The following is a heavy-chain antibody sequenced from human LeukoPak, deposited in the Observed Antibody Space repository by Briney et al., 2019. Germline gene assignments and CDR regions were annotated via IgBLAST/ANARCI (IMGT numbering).Heavy chain of an antibody. D-gene: IGHD3-9*01. V-gene: IGHV3-7*01. J-gene: IGHJ4*02. CDR2: IKQDGSEK. Sequence: PGGSLRLSCAASGFTFSSYWVTWVRQAPGKGLEWVANIKQDGSEKYYVDSVKGRFTISRDNAKNSLYLQMNSLRAEDTAVYYCARSAHYDILTGYYTRSGFDYWGQGTLVTVSS. CDR1: GFTFSSYW. CDR3: ARSAHYDILTGYYTRSGFDY.